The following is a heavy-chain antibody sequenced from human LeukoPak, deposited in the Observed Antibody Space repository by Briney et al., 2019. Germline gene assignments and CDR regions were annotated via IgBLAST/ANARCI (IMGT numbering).Heavy chain of an antibody. J-gene: IGHJ5*02. CDR3: ARRVRMPLNTIFGVVRPSWFDP. V-gene: IGHV4-39*01. CDR1: GGSISSSSYY. D-gene: IGHD3-3*01. CDR2: IYYSGST. Sequence: SETLSLTCTVSGGSISSSSYYWGWIRQPPGKGLEWIGSIYYSGSTYYNPSLKSRVTISVDTSKNQFSLKLSSVTAADTAVYYCARRVRMPLNTIFGVVRPSWFDPWGQGTLVTVSS.